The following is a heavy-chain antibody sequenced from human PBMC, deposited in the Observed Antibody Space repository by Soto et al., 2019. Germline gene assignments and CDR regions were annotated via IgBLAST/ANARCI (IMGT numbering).Heavy chain of an antibody. CDR2: ISSGRGHT. CDR3: AANWNFGLNF. V-gene: IGHV3-21*01. J-gene: IGHJ4*02. Sequence: GGSLRLSCAGSGFAFSSFHISWVRQAPGKGLEWISAISSGRGHTDDADSVKRRFTICRDNAKSSVFMEMSDLRSDDTAVYYCAANWNFGLNFWGQGTLVTVSS. CDR1: GFAFSSFH. D-gene: IGHD1-7*01.